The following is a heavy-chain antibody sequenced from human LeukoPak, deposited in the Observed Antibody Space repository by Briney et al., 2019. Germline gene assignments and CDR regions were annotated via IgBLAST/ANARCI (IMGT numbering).Heavy chain of an antibody. CDR2: IYYSGST. Sequence: PSETLSLTCTVSGGSISSSSYYWGWIRQPPGKGLEWIGSIYYSGSTYYNPSLKSRVTISVDTSKNQFSLKLSSVTAADTAVYYCARLAFNFRSGGPFDYWGQGTLVTVSS. CDR1: GGSISSSSYY. D-gene: IGHD2-15*01. V-gene: IGHV4-39*07. CDR3: ARLAFNFRSGGPFDY. J-gene: IGHJ4*02.